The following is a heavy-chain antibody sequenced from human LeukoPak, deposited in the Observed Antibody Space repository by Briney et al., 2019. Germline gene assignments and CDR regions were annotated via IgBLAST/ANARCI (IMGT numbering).Heavy chain of an antibody. J-gene: IGHJ4*02. CDR2: INPNSGGT. V-gene: IGHV1-2*06. Sequence: ASVKVSCKASGYTFTGYYMHWVRQAPGRGLEWMGRINPNSGGTNYAQKFQGRVTMTRDTSISTAYMELSRLRSDDTAVYYCAIIGRARYYFDYWGQGTLVTVSS. D-gene: IGHD1-14*01. CDR1: GYTFTGYY. CDR3: AIIGRARYYFDY.